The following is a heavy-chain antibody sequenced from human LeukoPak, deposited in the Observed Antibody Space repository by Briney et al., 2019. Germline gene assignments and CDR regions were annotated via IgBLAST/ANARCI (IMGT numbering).Heavy chain of an antibody. D-gene: IGHD3-10*01. V-gene: IGHV3-30*02. CDR3: AKTGYYGSGARYYFDY. CDR2: IRYDGSNK. CDR1: GFTFSSYG. Sequence: GGSLRLSCAASGFTFSSYGMHWVRQAPGKGLEWVAFIRYDGSNKYYADSVKGRFTISRDNSKNTLYLQMNSLRAEDTAVYYCAKTGYYGSGARYYFDYWGQGTLVTVSS. J-gene: IGHJ4*02.